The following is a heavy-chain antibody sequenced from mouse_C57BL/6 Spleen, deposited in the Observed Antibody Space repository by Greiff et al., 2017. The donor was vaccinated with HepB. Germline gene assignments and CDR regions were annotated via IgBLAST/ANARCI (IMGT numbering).Heavy chain of an antibody. J-gene: IGHJ2*01. D-gene: IGHD1-1*01. CDR1: GYTFTDYY. V-gene: IGHV1-26*01. CDR2: INPNNGGT. Sequence: VQLQQSGPELVKPGASVKISCKASGYTFTDYYMNWVKQSHGKSLEWIGDINPNNGGTSYNQKFKGKATLTVDKSSSTAYMELRSLTSEDSAVYYCARAYYYGSSFYYWGQGTTLTVSS. CDR3: ARAYYYGSSFYY.